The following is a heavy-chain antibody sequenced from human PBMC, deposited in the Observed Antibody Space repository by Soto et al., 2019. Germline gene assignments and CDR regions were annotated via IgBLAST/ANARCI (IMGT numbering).Heavy chain of an antibody. CDR2: IYWDDDK. Sequence: QITLKESGPTLVKPTQTLTLTCTFSGYSLSTRGVGVGWIRQPPGKALQRLALIYWDDDKRYSPSLKSRITIPKYNSKYQVVLTMTNMDPVDTATYYCARRRAVDTAMITGPYYCDYWGQGTLITVSS. CDR3: ARRRAVDTAMITGPYYCDY. V-gene: IGHV2-5*02. D-gene: IGHD5-18*01. CDR1: GYSLSTRGVG. J-gene: IGHJ4*02.